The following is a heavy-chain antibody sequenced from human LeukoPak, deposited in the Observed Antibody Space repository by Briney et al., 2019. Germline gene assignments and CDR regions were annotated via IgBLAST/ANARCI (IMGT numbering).Heavy chain of an antibody. Sequence: SETLSLTRAVYGGSFSGYYWRWLRPPPGKGLEWIGEITHSGSKNYNPSLKSRVTISVDTSKNQFSLKLSSVTAADTGVYYCSRGRRITMVRGVIIGPNWFDPWGQGTLVTVSS. D-gene: IGHD3-10*01. CDR3: SRGRRITMVRGVIIGPNWFDP. CDR2: ITHSGSK. CDR1: GGSFSGYY. J-gene: IGHJ5*02. V-gene: IGHV4-34*01.